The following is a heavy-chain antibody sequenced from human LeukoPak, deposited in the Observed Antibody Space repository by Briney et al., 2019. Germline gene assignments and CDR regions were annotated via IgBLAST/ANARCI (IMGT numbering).Heavy chain of an antibody. CDR2: ISSSSSSSTI. V-gene: IGHV3-48*02. Sequence: GVSLRLSCAASGFTFSRFGMNWVRQAPGKGLEWVSYISSSSSSSTIYYADSVKGRFTISRDNAKNSLYLQMNSLRDEDTAVYYCAQKGGADYWGQGTLVTVSS. CDR3: AQKGGADY. CDR1: GFTFSRFG. D-gene: IGHD2-15*01. J-gene: IGHJ4*02.